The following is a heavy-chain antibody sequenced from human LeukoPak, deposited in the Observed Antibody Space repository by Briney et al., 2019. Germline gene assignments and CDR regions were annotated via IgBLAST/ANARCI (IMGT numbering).Heavy chain of an antibody. CDR2: IYYSGST. D-gene: IGHD6-6*01. CDR3: ARVDPDSSSTLEVFDY. V-gene: IGHV4-59*01. J-gene: IGHJ4*02. Sequence: SETLSLTCTVSGXSISSYYWSWIRQPPGKGLEWIGYIYYSGSTNYNPSLKSRVTISVDTPKNQFSLKLSSVIAADTAVYYCARVDPDSSSTLEVFDYWGQGTLVTVSS. CDR1: GXSISSYY.